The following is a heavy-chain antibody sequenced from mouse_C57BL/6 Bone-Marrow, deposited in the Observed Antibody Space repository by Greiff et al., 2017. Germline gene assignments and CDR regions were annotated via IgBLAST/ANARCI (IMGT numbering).Heavy chain of an antibody. Sequence: VQLQQSGPSLVRPSQTLSLTCTVTGFSINSDCYWIWIRQFPGNKLEYIGYTFYSGITYYNPSLESRTSITRDTSKNQFSLKLSSVTTEDTATYYCARVVITTVAPYYFDYWGKGTTLTVSS. J-gene: IGHJ2*01. CDR3: ARVVITTVAPYYFDY. V-gene: IGHV3-3*01. CDR1: GFSINSDCY. D-gene: IGHD1-1*01. CDR2: TFYSGIT.